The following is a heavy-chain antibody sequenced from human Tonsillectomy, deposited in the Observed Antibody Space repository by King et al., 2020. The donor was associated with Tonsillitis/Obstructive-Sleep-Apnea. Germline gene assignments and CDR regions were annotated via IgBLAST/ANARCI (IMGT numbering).Heavy chain of an antibody. Sequence: VQLQQSGPGLVKPSQTLSLTCAISGDSVSTNSAAWNWIRQSPSRGLEWLVRTYYRSEWYNDYAVSVKSRITINPDTSKNQFSLLLNSVTPEDTAVYYCARYYMDAFDIWGQGTMVTVSS. J-gene: IGHJ3*02. CDR2: TYYRSEWYN. V-gene: IGHV6-1*01. D-gene: IGHD3-10*01. CDR1: GDSVSTNSAA. CDR3: ARYYMDAFDI.